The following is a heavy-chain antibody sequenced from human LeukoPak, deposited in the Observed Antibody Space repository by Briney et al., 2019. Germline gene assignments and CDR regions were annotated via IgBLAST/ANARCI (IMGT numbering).Heavy chain of an antibody. Sequence: GGSLRLSCAASGFTVSSNYMSWVRQAPGKGLEWDSIIYSAGSTNYADSVKGRFAISRDDSKNTLYLQMNTLRAEDTAVYYCARDKAVAGVSYYYTLDVWGQGTTVTVSS. D-gene: IGHD6-19*01. CDR1: GFTVSSNY. V-gene: IGHV3-66*01. CDR3: ARDKAVAGVSYYYTLDV. J-gene: IGHJ6*02. CDR2: IYSAGST.